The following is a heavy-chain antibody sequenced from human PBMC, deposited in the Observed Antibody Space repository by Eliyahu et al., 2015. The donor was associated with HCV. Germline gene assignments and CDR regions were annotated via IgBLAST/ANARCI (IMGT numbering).Heavy chain of an antibody. V-gene: IGHV5-51*01. J-gene: IGHJ4*02. D-gene: IGHD2-2*01. CDR3: ARHQPIYCSSTSCYLYYFDY. Sequence: DTRYSPSFQGQVTISADKSISTAYLQWSSLKASDTAMYYCARHQPIYCSSTSCYLYYFDYWGQGTLVTVSS. CDR2: DT.